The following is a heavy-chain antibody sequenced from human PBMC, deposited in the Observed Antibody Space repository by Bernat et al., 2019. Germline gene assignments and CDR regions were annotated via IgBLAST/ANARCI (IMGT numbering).Heavy chain of an antibody. V-gene: IGHV3-30*18. CDR3: AKILERSTIWNAFDI. J-gene: IGHJ3*02. CDR1: GFTFSSYG. D-gene: IGHD5-24*01. CDR2: ISNDGNNQ. Sequence: QVQLVESGGGVVQPGRSLRLSCAAPGFTFSSYGMHWVRQAPGKGLEWVTVISNDGNNQYYADSVKGRFTISRDNFKNTLYLQMNSLRAEDTAVYFCAKILERSTIWNAFDIWGQGTTVTVSS.